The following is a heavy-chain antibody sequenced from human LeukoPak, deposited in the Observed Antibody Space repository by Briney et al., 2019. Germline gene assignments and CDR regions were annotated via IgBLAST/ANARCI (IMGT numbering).Heavy chain of an antibody. CDR3: ARAIWSGYPLYNWFDP. Sequence: SETLSLTCTVSGGSISSYYWSWIRQPPGKGPEWIGYIYYSGSTNYNPSPKSRVTISVDTSKNQFSLKLSSVTAADTAVYYCARAIWSGYPLYNWFDPWGQGTLVTVSS. V-gene: IGHV4-59*08. D-gene: IGHD3-3*01. J-gene: IGHJ5*02. CDR2: IYYSGST. CDR1: GGSISSYY.